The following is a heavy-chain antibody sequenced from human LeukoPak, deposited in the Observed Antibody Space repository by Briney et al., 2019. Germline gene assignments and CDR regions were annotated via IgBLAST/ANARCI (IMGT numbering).Heavy chain of an antibody. Sequence: PGGSLRLSCVVSGFSVSNNYIIWVRQAPGNGLERVSVIYGDGRTSHSASVRGRFTISRDNSKNIVSLQMNSLRAEDTAVYYCAKGPFPVLTGYNDYWGQGTLVTVSS. CDR1: GFSVSNNY. V-gene: IGHV3-53*01. CDR2: IYGDGRT. CDR3: AKGPFPVLTGYNDY. J-gene: IGHJ4*02. D-gene: IGHD3-9*01.